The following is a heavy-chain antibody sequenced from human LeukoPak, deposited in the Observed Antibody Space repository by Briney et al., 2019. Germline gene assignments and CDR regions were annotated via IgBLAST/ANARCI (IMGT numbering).Heavy chain of an antibody. J-gene: IGHJ6*02. CDR1: GFTFDDYA. Sequence: GGSLRLSCAASGFTFDDYAMHWVRQAPGKGLEWVSLISGDGGSTYYADSVEGRFTISRDNSKNSLYLQMNSRRTEDTALYYCAKDITWNLSYAMDVWGQGTTVTVSS. CDR2: ISGDGGST. V-gene: IGHV3-43*02. CDR3: AKDITWNLSYAMDV. D-gene: IGHD1-1*01.